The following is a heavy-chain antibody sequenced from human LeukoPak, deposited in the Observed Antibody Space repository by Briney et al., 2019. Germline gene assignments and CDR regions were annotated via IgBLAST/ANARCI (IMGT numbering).Heavy chain of an antibody. V-gene: IGHV4-38-2*01. J-gene: IGHJ4*02. CDR3: ARNSPGSYFDH. CDR2: VYYSGST. D-gene: IGHD1-26*01. Sequence: SETLSLTCGVSGFSISSGYYWGWIRQPPGKGLEWIGSVYYSGSTDYNPSLKSRVTISIDTSRNQFSLRLKSVTATDTAVYYCARNSPGSYFDHWGQGSLVTVSS. CDR1: GFSISSGYY.